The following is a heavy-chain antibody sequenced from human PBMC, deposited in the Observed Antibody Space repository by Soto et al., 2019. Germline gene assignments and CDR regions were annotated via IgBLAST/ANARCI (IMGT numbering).Heavy chain of an antibody. CDR3: ARDQTTGDWFDA. Sequence: EVQQVESGGGLVQPGGSLRLSCGASGFDFNNYWMHWVRQDPGKGLVWVSRINGDGSDTKYADSVKGRFTISRDNAKNTVYLQMNSLRAEDTAVYYCARDQTTGDWFDAWGQGTLVTVSS. V-gene: IGHV3-74*03. CDR1: GFDFNNYW. CDR2: INGDGSDT. J-gene: IGHJ5*02. D-gene: IGHD4-17*01.